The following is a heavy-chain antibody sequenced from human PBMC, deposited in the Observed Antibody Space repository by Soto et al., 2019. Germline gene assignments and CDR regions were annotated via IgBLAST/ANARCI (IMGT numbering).Heavy chain of an antibody. J-gene: IGHJ6*02. CDR1: GGTFSSYT. D-gene: IGHD3-10*01. CDR2: IIPILGIA. Sequence: QVQLVQSGAEVKKPGSSVKVSCKASGGTFSSYTISWVRQAPGQGLEWMGRIIPILGIANYAQKFQGRVTITADKSTSTAYMELSSLRSEDTAVYYCARFGVRAQEDYRYYGMDVWGQGTTVTVSS. CDR3: ARFGVRAQEDYRYYGMDV. V-gene: IGHV1-69*02.